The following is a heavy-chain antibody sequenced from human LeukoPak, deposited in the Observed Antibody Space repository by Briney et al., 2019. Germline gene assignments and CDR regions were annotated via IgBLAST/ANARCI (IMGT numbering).Heavy chain of an antibody. V-gene: IGHV3-23*01. CDR3: AKVDSSGYPFDY. CDR1: GFTFSSYG. CDR2: ISGSGGST. J-gene: IGHJ4*02. D-gene: IGHD3-22*01. Sequence: GSLRLSCAASGFTFSSYGMHWVRQAPGKGLEWVSAISGSGGSTYYADSVKGRFTISRDNSKNTLYLQMNSLRAEDTAVYYCAKVDSSGYPFDYWGQGTLSPSPQ.